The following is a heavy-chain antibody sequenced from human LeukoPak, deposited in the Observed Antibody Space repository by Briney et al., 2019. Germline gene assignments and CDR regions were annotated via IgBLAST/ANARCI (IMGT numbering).Heavy chain of an antibody. D-gene: IGHD2-2*01. Sequence: GGSLRLSCAASGFTFSSYWMSWGRQAPGKGLGGVANIKQDESEKYYVDSVKGRFTISRDNATNSLYLQMNNLRAEDTAVYYCARALDSSSSRYQAFEYWGQGTLVTVSS. CDR2: IKQDESEK. V-gene: IGHV3-7*01. CDR1: GFTFSSYW. J-gene: IGHJ4*02. CDR3: ARALDSSSSRYQAFEY.